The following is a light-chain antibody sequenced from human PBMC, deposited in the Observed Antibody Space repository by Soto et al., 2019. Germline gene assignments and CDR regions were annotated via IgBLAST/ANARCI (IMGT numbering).Light chain of an antibody. Sequence: QSVLTQPASVSAPPGQSITISCAGTSSDVGRFNYVSWYQQYPGKAPKLIIYDVVKRPSGISNRFSGSKSGNTASLTISGLQAEDEADYCCTSYATVSTLYVFGTGTKSPS. CDR2: DVV. CDR3: TSYATVSTLYV. V-gene: IGLV2-14*03. J-gene: IGLJ1*01. CDR1: SSDVGRFNY.